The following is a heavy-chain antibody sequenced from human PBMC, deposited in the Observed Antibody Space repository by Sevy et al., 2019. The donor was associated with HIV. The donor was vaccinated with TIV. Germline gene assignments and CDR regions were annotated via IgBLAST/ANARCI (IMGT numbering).Heavy chain of an antibody. Sequence: GESLKISCAASGFAFSTHAMHWVRQAPGKGLEWVAVISYEGTETFYAASVEGRFTISRDNSKNMLSLQINSLRPEDTAVYYCARDGGYSVKWYPLYWCHGTLVTVSS. V-gene: IGHV3-30-3*01. CDR1: GFAFSTHA. CDR3: ARDGGYSVKWYPLY. CDR2: ISYEGTET. J-gene: IGHJ4*01. D-gene: IGHD1-26*01.